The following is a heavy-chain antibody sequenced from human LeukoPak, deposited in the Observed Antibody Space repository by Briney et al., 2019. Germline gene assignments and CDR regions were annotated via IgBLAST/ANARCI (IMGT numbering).Heavy chain of an antibody. J-gene: IGHJ4*02. Sequence: GGSLRLSCAASVFTFSRSCMSCVRQAPGKGLEWVANIKHDGSEKYHVDSVKGRFTISRDNAKNSLYLQMNSLRAEDTAVSYCARDRSMYYWGQGTLVIVSS. V-gene: IGHV3-7*04. D-gene: IGHD3-3*02. CDR2: IKHDGSEK. CDR3: ARDRSMYY. CDR1: VFTFSRSC.